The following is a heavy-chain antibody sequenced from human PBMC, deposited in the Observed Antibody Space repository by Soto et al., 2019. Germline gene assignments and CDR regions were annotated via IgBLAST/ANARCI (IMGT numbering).Heavy chain of an antibody. Sequence: EVQLVESGGGLVKPGGSLRLSCAASGFNFSDAWMNWVRQAPGKGLEWVGHVKTKADGGTTEYAASVKGRFIVSRDTSRNTVYLQMNSLRAEDTAIYYCAKGKGVGATPDGANCWGPGTLVTVSS. CDR2: VKTKADGGTT. V-gene: IGHV3-15*07. CDR1: GFNFSDAW. J-gene: IGHJ4*02. CDR3: AKGKGVGATPDGANC. D-gene: IGHD1-26*01.